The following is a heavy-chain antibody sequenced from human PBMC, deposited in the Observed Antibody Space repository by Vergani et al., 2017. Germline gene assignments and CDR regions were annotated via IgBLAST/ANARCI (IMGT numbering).Heavy chain of an antibody. J-gene: IGHJ4*02. CDR2: IRYDGSNK. CDR3: AKDGPSLTGDANTFDY. Sequence: QVQLVESGGGVVQPGGSLRLSCAASGFTFSSYGMHWVRQAPGKGLEWVAFIRYDGSNKYSADSVKGRFTIPRDNSKNTLYLQMNSLRAEDTAVYYCAKDGPSLTGDANTFDYWGQGTLVTVSS. V-gene: IGHV3-30*02. D-gene: IGHD7-27*01. CDR1: GFTFSSYG.